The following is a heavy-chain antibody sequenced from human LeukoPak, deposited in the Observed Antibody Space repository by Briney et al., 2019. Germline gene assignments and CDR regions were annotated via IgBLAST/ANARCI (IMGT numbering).Heavy chain of an antibody. V-gene: IGHV1-69*13. CDR3: ARGPTIFGVVTPSPLVY. D-gene: IGHD3-3*01. CDR2: FIPIFGTA. CDR1: GGTFSSYA. Sequence: SVKVSCKASGGTFSSYAISWLRQAPGQGPEWMGGFIPIFGTANYAQKFQGRVTITADESTSTAYMELSSLRSEDTAVYYCARGPTIFGVVTPSPLVYWGQGTLVTVSS. J-gene: IGHJ4*02.